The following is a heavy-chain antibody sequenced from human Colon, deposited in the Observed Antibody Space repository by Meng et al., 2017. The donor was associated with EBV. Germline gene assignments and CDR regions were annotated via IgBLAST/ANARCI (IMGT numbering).Heavy chain of an antibody. CDR2: TNENGATT. V-gene: IGHV3-74*03. CDR3: SRDLAGSDDY. D-gene: IGHD1-14*01. CDR1: GFTFSSYW. J-gene: IGHJ4*02. Sequence: EVQLVESXXALFQPGGSLRLSCAASGFTFSSYWMHWVRQAPGKGLEWVSRTNENGATTTYADSVKGRFTISRDNAKNTLYLQMNSLRAEDTAVYYCSRDLAGSDDYWGQGTLVTVSS.